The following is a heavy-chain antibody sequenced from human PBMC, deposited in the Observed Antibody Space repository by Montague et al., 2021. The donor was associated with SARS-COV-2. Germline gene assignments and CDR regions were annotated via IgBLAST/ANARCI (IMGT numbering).Heavy chain of an antibody. Sequence: ETLSLTCAVYGGSLSGYYWSWIRQPPEKGLEWIGEINQSANTXXXPXXXSPXTISIDTSKNQFSLTMTSVTAADTATYYCASGIYPSGSYYNRYYYGLNIWGPGTTVIVSS. CDR1: GGSLSGYY. V-gene: IGHV4-34*01. CDR2: INQSANT. CDR3: ASGIYPSGSYYNRYYYGLNI. J-gene: IGHJ6*02. D-gene: IGHD3-10*01.